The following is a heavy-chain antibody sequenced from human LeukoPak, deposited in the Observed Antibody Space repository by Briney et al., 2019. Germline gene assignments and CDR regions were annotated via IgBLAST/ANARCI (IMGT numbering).Heavy chain of an antibody. CDR2: FDPEDGET. J-gene: IGHJ4*02. CDR3: ATDKDFWSGWNY. Sequence: ASVEVSCKVSGYTLTELSMHWVRQAPGKGLEWMGGFDPEDGETIYAQKFQGRVTMTEDTSTDTAYMELSSLRSEDTAVYYCATDKDFWSGWNYWGQGTLVTVSS. V-gene: IGHV1-24*01. D-gene: IGHD3-3*01. CDR1: GYTLTELS.